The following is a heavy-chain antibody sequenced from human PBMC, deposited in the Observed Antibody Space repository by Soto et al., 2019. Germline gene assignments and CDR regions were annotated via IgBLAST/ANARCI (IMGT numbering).Heavy chain of an antibody. CDR1: GGTFSSYA. V-gene: IGHV1-69*01. D-gene: IGHD3-10*01. CDR3: ARDRGVMVRGVYYYYYGMDV. Sequence: QVQLVQSGAEVKKPGSSVKVSCKASGGTFSSYAISWVRQAPGQGLEWMGGIIPIFGTANYAQKFQGRVTITGGESTSTAYMELSSLRSEDTAVYYCARDRGVMVRGVYYYYYGMDVWGQGTTVTVSS. CDR2: IIPIFGTA. J-gene: IGHJ6*02.